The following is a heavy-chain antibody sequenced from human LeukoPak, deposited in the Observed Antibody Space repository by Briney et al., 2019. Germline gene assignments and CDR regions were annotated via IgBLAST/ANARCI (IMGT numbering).Heavy chain of an antibody. CDR2: ISSSGSTI. CDR1: GFTFSSYE. D-gene: IGHD6-19*01. J-gene: IGHJ4*02. V-gene: IGHV3-48*03. CDR3: ARGTGTVAAVSITDY. Sequence: PGGSLRLSCAASGFTFSSYEMNWVRQAPGKGLEWVSYISSSGSTIYYADSVKGRFTISRHNAKNSLYLQMNSLRAEDTAVYYCARGTGTVAAVSITDYWGQGPLVTVSS.